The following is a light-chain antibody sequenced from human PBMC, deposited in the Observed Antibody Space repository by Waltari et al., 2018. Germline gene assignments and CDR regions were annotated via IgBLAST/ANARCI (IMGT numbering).Light chain of an antibody. Sequence: SYELTQPPSVSVSPGQTASITCSGDKLGDKYVCWYQQKPGQSPVLVIYQDTKRPSGIPERFSGSNAWNTATLTISGTQAMDEADYYCQAWDSSTVVFGGGTKLTVL. CDR2: QDT. V-gene: IGLV3-1*01. CDR3: QAWDSSTVV. J-gene: IGLJ2*01. CDR1: KLGDKY.